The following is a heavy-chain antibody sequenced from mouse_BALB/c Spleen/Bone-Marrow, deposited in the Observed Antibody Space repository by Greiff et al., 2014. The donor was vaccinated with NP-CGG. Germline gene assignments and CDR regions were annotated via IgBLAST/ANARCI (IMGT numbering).Heavy chain of an antibody. V-gene: IGHV1-18*01. CDR2: INPNNGGT. Sequence: VHVKQSGPELVKPGASVKISCKTSGYTFTEYTMHWVKQSHGKSLEWIGGINPNNGGTSYNQKFKGKATLTVDKSSSTAYMELRSLTYEDSAVYYYAGRRAYYCGSSYAMDYWGQGTSVTVSS. CDR3: AGRRAYYCGSSYAMDY. D-gene: IGHD1-1*01. J-gene: IGHJ4*01. CDR1: GYTFTEYT.